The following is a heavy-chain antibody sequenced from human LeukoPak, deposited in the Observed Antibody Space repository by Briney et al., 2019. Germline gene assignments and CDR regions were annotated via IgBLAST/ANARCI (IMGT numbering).Heavy chain of an antibody. J-gene: IGHJ4*02. CDR2: IKSKTDGGTT. Sequence: GGSLRLSCAASGFTFSNAWMSWVRQAPGKGLEWVGRIKSKTDGGTTDYAAPVKGRFTISRDDSKNTLYLQMNSLKTEDTAVYYCTTGGSGWYSGFLIDYWGQGTLVTVSS. V-gene: IGHV3-15*01. CDR3: TTGGSGWYSGFLIDY. CDR1: GFTFSNAW. D-gene: IGHD6-19*01.